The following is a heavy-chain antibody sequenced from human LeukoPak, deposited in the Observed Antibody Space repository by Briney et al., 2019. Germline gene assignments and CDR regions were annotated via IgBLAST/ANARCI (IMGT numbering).Heavy chain of an antibody. D-gene: IGHD3-3*01. CDR1: GGSISSNTYS. J-gene: IGHJ5*02. CDR2: ISNSGST. CDR3: ARHALGDFWSGYPPNWFDP. V-gene: IGHV4-39*01. Sequence: SETLSLTCSVSGGSISSNTYSWGWVRQPPGEGLEWIGSISNSGSTYYNPSLKSRLTISVDTSKNQFSLKLTSVTAADTAVYYCARHALGDFWSGYPPNWFDPWGQGTLVTVSS.